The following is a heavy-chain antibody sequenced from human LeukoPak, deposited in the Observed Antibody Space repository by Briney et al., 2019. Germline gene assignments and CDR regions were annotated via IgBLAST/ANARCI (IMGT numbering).Heavy chain of an antibody. Sequence: SETLSLTCAVYGGSFSGYYWSWIRQPPGKGLEWIGEINHIGSTNYNPSLKSRVTISVDTSKNQFSLKLSSVTAADTAVYYCARGRGARIAAAGIRRGLSSVNFDIWGQGTMVTVSS. CDR2: INHIGST. J-gene: IGHJ3*02. V-gene: IGHV4-34*01. CDR3: ARGRGARIAAAGIRRGLSSVNFDI. D-gene: IGHD6-13*01. CDR1: GGSFSGYY.